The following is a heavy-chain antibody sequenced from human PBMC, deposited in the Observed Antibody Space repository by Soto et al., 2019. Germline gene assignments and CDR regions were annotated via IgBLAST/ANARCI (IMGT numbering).Heavy chain of an antibody. CDR3: TVGSWSGGVFDI. V-gene: IGHV1-69*02. Sequence: QVQLVQSGAEVKKPGSSVKVSCKASGGTFSTYSMFWVRQAPGQGLEWMGRIIPIIGIANYAQKFQGRVTITADKSTSTAYMELSSLRSEDTALYYCTVGSWSGGVFDIWGQGTMVTVSS. CDR2: IIPIIGIA. CDR1: GGTFSTYS. D-gene: IGHD3-3*01. J-gene: IGHJ3*02.